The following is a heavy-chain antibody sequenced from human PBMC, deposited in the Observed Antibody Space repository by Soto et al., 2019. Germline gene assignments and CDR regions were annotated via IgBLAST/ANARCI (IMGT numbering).Heavy chain of an antibody. CDR1: GFTFSSYA. J-gene: IGHJ4*02. D-gene: IGHD6-19*01. V-gene: IGHV3-30-3*01. CDR3: ARAGAVAGTFFDY. Sequence: GGSLRLSCAASGFTFSSYAMHWVRQAPGKGLEWVAVISYDGSNKYYADSVKGRFTISRDNSKNTLYLQMNSLRAKDTAVYYCARAGAVAGTFFDYWGQGTLVTVSS. CDR2: ISYDGSNK.